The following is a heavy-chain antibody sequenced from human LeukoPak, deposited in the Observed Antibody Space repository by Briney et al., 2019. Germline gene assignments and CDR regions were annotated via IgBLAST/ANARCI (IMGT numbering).Heavy chain of an antibody. Sequence: PGGSLRLSCAASGFTFSSYSMNWVRQAPGKGLEWVSSISSSSSYIYYADSVKGRFTISRDNAKNSLYLQMNSLRVEDTAVYYCATLPWGDAFDIWGQGTMVTVSS. J-gene: IGHJ3*02. CDR3: ATLPWGDAFDI. V-gene: IGHV3-21*01. CDR2: ISSSSSYI. D-gene: IGHD1-26*01. CDR1: GFTFSSYS.